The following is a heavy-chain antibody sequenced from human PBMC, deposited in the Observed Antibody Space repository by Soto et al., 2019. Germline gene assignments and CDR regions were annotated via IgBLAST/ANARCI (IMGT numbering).Heavy chain of an antibody. CDR1: GFTFGNYW. V-gene: IGHV3-74*01. Sequence: GGSLRLSCAASGFTFGNYWMHWVRQAPGKGLEWVSRMNSDGSTTNYADSVKGRFTVSRDNAKNTLYLQMNSLRAEDTAVYYCATAEVDYWGPGTLVTVSS. CDR2: MNSDGSTT. CDR3: ATAEVDY. J-gene: IGHJ4*02.